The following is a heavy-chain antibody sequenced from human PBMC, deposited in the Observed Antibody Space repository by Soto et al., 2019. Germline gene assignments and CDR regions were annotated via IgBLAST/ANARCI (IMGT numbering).Heavy chain of an antibody. V-gene: IGHV1-18*04. CDR2: ISAYNGNT. D-gene: IGHD3-16*02. Sequence: QVQLVQSGAEVKKPGASVKVSCKASGYTFTSYGISWVRQAPGQGLEWMGWISAYNGNTNYAQKLQGRVTMTTDTSTSTAYMELRSLRSDDTAVYYCARYDYVWGSYRYTAFDYWGQGTRVTVSS. CDR1: GYTFTSYG. CDR3: ARYDYVWGSYRYTAFDY. J-gene: IGHJ4*02.